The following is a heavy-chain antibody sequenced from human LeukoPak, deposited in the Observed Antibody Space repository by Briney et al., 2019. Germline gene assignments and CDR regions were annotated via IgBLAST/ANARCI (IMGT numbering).Heavy chain of an antibody. D-gene: IGHD4-23*01. CDR2: IWYNGSNK. CDR3: ARDDYGGKLDI. V-gene: IGHV3-33*01. CDR1: GFTFSNYD. J-gene: IGHJ3*02. Sequence: PGGSLRLSCAASGFTFSNYDMHWVRQAPGKGLEWVAVIWYNGSNKYYADSVKGRFTISRDNSKNTLYLQMNSLRAEDTAVYYCARDDYGGKLDIWGQGTVVTVPS.